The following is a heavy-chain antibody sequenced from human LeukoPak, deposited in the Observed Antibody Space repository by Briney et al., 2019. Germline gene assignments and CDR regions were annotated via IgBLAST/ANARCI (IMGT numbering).Heavy chain of an antibody. V-gene: IGHV4-4*09. J-gene: IGHJ6*03. D-gene: IGHD2-2*01. CDR3: ASIVMIPTAMDYFYYMDV. CDR2: IYASGST. Sequence: SETLSLTCTVSGGSISRYYWTWIRQPPGKGLEWIGHIYASGSTNYNSSLESRVTISVDAPNNQLSLRLSSVTAADTAVYYCASIVMIPTAMDYFYYMDVWGKGTKVTVSS. CDR1: GGSISRYY.